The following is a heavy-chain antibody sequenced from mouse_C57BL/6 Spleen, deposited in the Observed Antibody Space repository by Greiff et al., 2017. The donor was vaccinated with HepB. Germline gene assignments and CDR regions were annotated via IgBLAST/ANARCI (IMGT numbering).Heavy chain of an antibody. V-gene: IGHV1-15*01. CDR2: IDPETGGT. CDR1: GYTFTDYE. Sequence: VKLQESGAELVRPGASVTLSCKASGYTFTDYEMHWVKQTPVHGLEWIGAIDPETGGTAYNQKFKGKAILTADKSSSTAYMELRSLTSEDSAVYYCTLITTVVATDYFDYWGQGTTLTVSS. D-gene: IGHD1-1*01. CDR3: TLITTVVATDYFDY. J-gene: IGHJ2*01.